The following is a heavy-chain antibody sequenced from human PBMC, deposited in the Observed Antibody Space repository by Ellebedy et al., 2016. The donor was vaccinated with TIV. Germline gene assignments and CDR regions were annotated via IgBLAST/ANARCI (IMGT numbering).Heavy chain of an antibody. CDR3: ARSAVVAAPFDF. J-gene: IGHJ4*02. CDR1: GFIFSDYY. D-gene: IGHD2-15*01. V-gene: IGHV3-11*04. Sequence: PGGSLRLSCATSGFIFSDYYMSRIRQAPGKGLEWLSYISTFGSTIYYADSVKGRFTISRDNAKNSLYMQMDSLRAEDTAVYYCARSAVVAAPFDFWGQGTLVTVSS. CDR2: ISTFGSTI.